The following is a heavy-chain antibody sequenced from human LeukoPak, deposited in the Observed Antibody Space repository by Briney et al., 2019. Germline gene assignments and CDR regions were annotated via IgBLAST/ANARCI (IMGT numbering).Heavy chain of an antibody. CDR3: ARGKVTTPPYYYGLDV. CDR1: GYTFTSYG. V-gene: IGHV1-18*01. D-gene: IGHD2-21*02. CDR2: INIYNGKT. J-gene: IGHJ6*02. Sequence: GDSVKVSCKASGYTFTSYGITWVRQAPGQGLEWMAWINIYNGKTNYAQKVQDRVTLATDTSTRTADMELRTLTSDDTAVYYCARGKVTTPPYYYGLDVWGQGTTVIVSS.